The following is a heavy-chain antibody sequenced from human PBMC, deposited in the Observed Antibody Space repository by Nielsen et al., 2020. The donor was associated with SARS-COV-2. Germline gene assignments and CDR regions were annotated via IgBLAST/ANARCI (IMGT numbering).Heavy chain of an antibody. J-gene: IGHJ3*02. CDR2: ITDSGTT. V-gene: IGHV4-59*01. D-gene: IGHD3-3*01. CDR3: ARGLGHRLFGVVIITAFDI. CDR1: GDSMNRYS. Sequence: SETLSLTCTVSGDSMNRYSWSWIRQPPGKGLEWIGFITDSGTTNYSPSLKSRVTISVDTSQNQFSLKLSSVTAADTAVYYCARGLGHRLFGVVIITAFDIWGQGTMVTVSS.